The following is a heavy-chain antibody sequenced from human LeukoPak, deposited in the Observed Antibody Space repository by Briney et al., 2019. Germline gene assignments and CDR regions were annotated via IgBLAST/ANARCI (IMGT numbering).Heavy chain of an antibody. CDR1: GGSISSYY. Sequence: SGTLSLTCTVSGGSISSYYWSWIRQPAEEGLEWVGRIYTSGSTNYNPSLKSRVTMSVDTSKNQFSLKLSSVTAADTAVYYCARDNRHYYDSSGYWDWFDPWGQGTLVTVSS. CDR3: ARDNRHYYDSSGYWDWFDP. J-gene: IGHJ5*02. V-gene: IGHV4-4*07. D-gene: IGHD3-22*01. CDR2: IYTSGST.